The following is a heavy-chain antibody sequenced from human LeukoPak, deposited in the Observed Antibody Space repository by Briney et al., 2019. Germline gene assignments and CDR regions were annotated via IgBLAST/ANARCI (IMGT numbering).Heavy chain of an antibody. CDR3: ARVGNEWELLEGPRFDY. V-gene: IGHV1-18*01. D-gene: IGHD1-26*01. CDR2: ISAYNGNT. J-gene: IGHJ4*02. Sequence: ASVKVSCKASGYTFTSYGISWVRQAPGQGLEWMGWISAYNGNTNYAQKLQGRVTMTTDTSTSTAYMELRSLRSDDTTVYYCARVGNEWELLEGPRFDYWGQGTLVTVSS. CDR1: GYTFTSYG.